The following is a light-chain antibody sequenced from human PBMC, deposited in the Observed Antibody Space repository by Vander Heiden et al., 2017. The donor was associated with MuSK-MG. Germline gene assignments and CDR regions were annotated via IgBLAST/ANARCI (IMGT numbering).Light chain of an antibody. Sequence: SYELTQPPSVSVSPGQTAIITCSGDQLGKEYTSWYHQKPGQSPVLVIYQDSSRPSGIPERFSGSYSGNTATLTISETQAMDEADYYCQAWDSSTVVFGGGTKLTVL. CDR2: QDS. J-gene: IGLJ3*02. V-gene: IGLV3-1*01. CDR1: QLGKEY. CDR3: QAWDSSTVV.